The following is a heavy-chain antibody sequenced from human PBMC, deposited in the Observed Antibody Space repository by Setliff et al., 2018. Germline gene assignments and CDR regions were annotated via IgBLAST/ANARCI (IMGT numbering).Heavy chain of an antibody. V-gene: IGHV3-7*03. CDR3: ARVGRVGYYESFQY. Sequence: GGSLRLSCAVSGFTFSSYWMSWVRQAPGKGLEWVANIKQDGSEKYYVDSVKGRFTISRDNAKKSLYLQMNSLRAEDTAVYYCARVGRVGYYESFQYWGQGTLVTVSS. J-gene: IGHJ1*01. CDR1: GFTFSSYW. D-gene: IGHD3-22*01. CDR2: IKQDGSEK.